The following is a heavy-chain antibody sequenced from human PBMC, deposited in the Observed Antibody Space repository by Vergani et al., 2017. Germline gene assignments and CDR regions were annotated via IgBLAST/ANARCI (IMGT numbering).Heavy chain of an antibody. D-gene: IGHD4-23*01. CDR1: GGSISSYY. Sequence: QVQLQESGPGLVKPSETMSLTCTVSGGSISSYYWSWIRQPPGKGLEWIGYIYYSGSTNYNPSLKSRVTISVDTSKNQFSLKLRSVTAADTAVYYCARDRGGLGYFDYWGQGTLVTVSS. CDR3: ARDRGGLGYFDY. V-gene: IGHV4-59*01. CDR2: IYYSGST. J-gene: IGHJ4*02.